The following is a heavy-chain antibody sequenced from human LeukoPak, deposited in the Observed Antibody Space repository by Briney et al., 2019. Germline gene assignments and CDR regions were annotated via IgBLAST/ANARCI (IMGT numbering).Heavy chain of an antibody. CDR3: ARDGLTTVTTWNAFDI. CDR2: IYYSGST. Sequence: SETLSLTCTVSGGSVSSGSYYWSWIRQPPGKGLEWIGYIYYSGSTNYNPSLKSRVTISVDTSKNQSSLKLSSVTAADTAVYYCARDGLTTVTTWNAFDIWGQGTMVTVSS. CDR1: GGSVSSGSYY. J-gene: IGHJ3*02. V-gene: IGHV4-61*01. D-gene: IGHD4-17*01.